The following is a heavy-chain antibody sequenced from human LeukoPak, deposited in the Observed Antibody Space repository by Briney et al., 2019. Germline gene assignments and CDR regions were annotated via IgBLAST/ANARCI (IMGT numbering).Heavy chain of an antibody. CDR3: TRLGYSGSYYYYYGMDV. V-gene: IGHV3-49*05. J-gene: IGHJ6*02. Sequence: NPGGSLRLSRTASGFTFGDYAMSWFRQAPGKGLEWVGFIRSKAYGGTTEYAASVKGRFTISRDDSKSIAYLQMNSLKTEDTAVYYCTRLGYSGSYYYYYGMDVWGQGTTVTVSS. CDR1: GFTFGDYA. CDR2: IRSKAYGGTT. D-gene: IGHD1-26*01.